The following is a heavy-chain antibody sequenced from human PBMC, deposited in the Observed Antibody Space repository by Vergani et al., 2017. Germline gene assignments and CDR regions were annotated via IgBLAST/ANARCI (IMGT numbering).Heavy chain of an antibody. J-gene: IGHJ5*02. Sequence: EGQLVESGGGLVKPGGSLRLSCAASGFKFNEYIMNWVRQAPGKGLEWVSSISGSERYIFYAASLKGRVTISRNNAENSLDLQLSNLRVDDTGVYYCARDRYDGSSRWFDPWGQGTLVTVSS. V-gene: IGHV3-21*06. CDR1: GFKFNEYI. D-gene: IGHD1-26*01. CDR2: ISGSERYI. CDR3: ARDRYDGSSRWFDP.